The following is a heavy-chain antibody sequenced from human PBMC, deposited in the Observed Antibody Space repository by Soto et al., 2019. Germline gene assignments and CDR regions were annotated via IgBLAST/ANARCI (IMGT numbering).Heavy chain of an antibody. CDR1: GYTFTSYG. D-gene: IGHD3-3*01. CDR3: AREAIGFWSGYHGNCWFDP. J-gene: IGHJ5*02. Sequence: GASVKVSCKASGYTFTSYGISWVRQAPGQGLEWMGWISAYNGNTNYAQKLQGRVTMTTDTSTSTAYMELRSLRSDDTAVYYCAREAIGFWSGYHGNCWFDPWGQGTLVTVSS. V-gene: IGHV1-18*01. CDR2: ISAYNGNT.